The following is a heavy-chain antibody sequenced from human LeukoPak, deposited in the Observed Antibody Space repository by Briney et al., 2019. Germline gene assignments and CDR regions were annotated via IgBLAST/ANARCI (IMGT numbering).Heavy chain of an antibody. D-gene: IGHD3-3*01. Sequence: GGSLRLSCAASGFTFSSYEMNWVRQAPGKGLEWVSYISSSGSTIYYADSVKGRFTISRDNAKNSLYLQMNSLRAEDTAVYYRARGDTIFGVVIYFDCWGQGTLVTVSS. CDR3: ARGDTIFGVVIYFDC. CDR1: GFTFSSYE. V-gene: IGHV3-48*03. CDR2: ISSSGSTI. J-gene: IGHJ4*02.